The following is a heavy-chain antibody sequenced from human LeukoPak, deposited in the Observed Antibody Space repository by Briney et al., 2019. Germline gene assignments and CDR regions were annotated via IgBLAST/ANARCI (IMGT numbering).Heavy chain of an antibody. D-gene: IGHD5-18*01. V-gene: IGHV3-64*04. CDR2: ISTNGGST. Sequence: GGSLRLSCSASGFTFNSYAMYWVRQAPGKGLEYVSAISTNGGSTYYADSVKGRFTISRDNAKNPLYLQMNSLSAEDTAVYYCARERYGHDFDYWGQGTLVTVSS. CDR3: ARERYGHDFDY. J-gene: IGHJ4*02. CDR1: GFTFNSYA.